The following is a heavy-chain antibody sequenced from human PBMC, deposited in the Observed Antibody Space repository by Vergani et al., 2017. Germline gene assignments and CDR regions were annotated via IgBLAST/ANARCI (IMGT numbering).Heavy chain of an antibody. CDR1: GGSISSSSHY. V-gene: IGHV4-39*07. D-gene: IGHD3-16*02. CDR3: ASIARAPTRRNPPPDY. Sequence: QLQLHKSGPGLVKPSETLSLTCTLSGGSISSSSHYWSWIRQAPGMGLEWIGEVNHGGSTNYNPSLKSRVSISVDTSKNQFSLQLTSVTAADSALYFCASIARAPTRRNPPPDYWGQGILVTVSS. CDR2: VNHGGST. J-gene: IGHJ4*02.